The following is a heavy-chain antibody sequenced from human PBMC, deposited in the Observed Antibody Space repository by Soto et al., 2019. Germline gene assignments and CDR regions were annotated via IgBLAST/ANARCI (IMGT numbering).Heavy chain of an antibody. CDR3: ARGVGSGSYYNQYNWFDP. J-gene: IGHJ5*02. V-gene: IGHV1-18*01. CDR2: ISAYNGNT. CDR1: GYTFTNYG. Sequence: QVQLVQSGAEVKKPGASVKVSCKASGYTFTNYGISWVRQAPGQGLEWMGWISAYNGNTKYAQKLQGRVTMTTDTSTSTSYMELRSLRSDDTAVYYCARGVGSGSYYNQYNWFDPWGQGTLVTVSS. D-gene: IGHD3-10*01.